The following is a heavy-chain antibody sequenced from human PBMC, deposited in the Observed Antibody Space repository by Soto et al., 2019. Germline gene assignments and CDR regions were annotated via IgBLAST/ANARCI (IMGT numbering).Heavy chain of an antibody. Sequence: SETLSLTYAVYGESFRGYYWSWIRPPPGKGLEWIWEINHSGSTNYNPSLKSRVTMSVDTSKNQFSLKLSSVTAADTAVYYCAGNIVATISSFDYWGQGTLVTVS. CDR3: AGNIVATISSFDY. D-gene: IGHD5-12*01. V-gene: IGHV4-34*01. CDR1: GESFRGYY. CDR2: INHSGST. J-gene: IGHJ4*02.